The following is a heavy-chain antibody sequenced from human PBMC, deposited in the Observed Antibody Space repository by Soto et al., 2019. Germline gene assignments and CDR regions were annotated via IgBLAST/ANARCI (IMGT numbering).Heavy chain of an antibody. Sequence: EASVKVCCKASGYTFTSYGSRWVRQAPGQGLEWMGWISAYNGNTNYAQKLQGRVTMTTDTSTSTAYMELRSLRSDDTAVYYCARESPSPARHPDAFDIWGQGTMVTVSS. CDR1: GYTFTSYG. CDR3: ARESPSPARHPDAFDI. J-gene: IGHJ3*02. CDR2: ISAYNGNT. V-gene: IGHV1-18*01.